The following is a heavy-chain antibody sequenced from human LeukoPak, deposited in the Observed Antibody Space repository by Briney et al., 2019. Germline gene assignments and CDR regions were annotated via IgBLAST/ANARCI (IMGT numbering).Heavy chain of an antibody. CDR1: GFTFSSYS. Sequence: GGSLRLSCAASGFTFSSYSMNWVRQAPGKGLEWVSSISGSSSYIYYADSVKGRFTISRDNAKNSLYLQMNSLRAEDTAVYYCARSHYDILTGYYKWGQGTLVTVSS. J-gene: IGHJ4*02. D-gene: IGHD3-9*01. V-gene: IGHV3-21*01. CDR3: ARSHYDILTGYYK. CDR2: ISGSSSYI.